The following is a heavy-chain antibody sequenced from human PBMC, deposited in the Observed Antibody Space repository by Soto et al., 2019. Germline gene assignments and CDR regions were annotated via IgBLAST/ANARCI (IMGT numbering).Heavy chain of an antibody. V-gene: IGHV1-8*01. J-gene: IGHJ6*03. CDR1: GYTFTSYD. Sequence: ASVKVSCKASGYTFTSYDINWVRQATGQGLEWMGWMNPNSGNTGYAQKFQGRVTMTRNTSISTAYMELSSLRSEDTAVYYCARAGYYSNASCLTYMAVWGKGTTVPVSS. CDR2: MNPNSGNT. D-gene: IGHD2-2*01. CDR3: ARAGYYSNASCLTYMAV.